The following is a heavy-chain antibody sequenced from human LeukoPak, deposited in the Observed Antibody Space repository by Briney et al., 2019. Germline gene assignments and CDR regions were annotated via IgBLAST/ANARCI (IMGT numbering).Heavy chain of an antibody. J-gene: IGHJ3*02. CDR1: GGSFSGYY. CDR3: ARGPRIQVWLEEVMGAFDI. V-gene: IGHV4-34*01. Sequence: PETLSLTCADSGGSFSGYYWSCIRQPPRQGLEWIGEINHSGSTTYNPSLKSRVTISVDTSKNQFSLKLSSVTAADTAVYYCARGPRIQVWLEEVMGAFDIWGQGTMVTVSS. D-gene: IGHD5-18*01. CDR2: INHSGST.